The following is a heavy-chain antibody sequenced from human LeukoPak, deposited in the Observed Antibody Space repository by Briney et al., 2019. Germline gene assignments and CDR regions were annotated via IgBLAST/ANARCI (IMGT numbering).Heavy chain of an antibody. V-gene: IGHV4-59*01. CDR2: IYYSGST. CDR3: ARDRGLVVPSNWFDP. Sequence: PSETLSLTCTASGGSISSYYWSWIRQPPGKGLEWIGYIYYSGSTNYNPSLKSRVTISVDTSKNQFSLKLSSVTAADTAVYYCARDRGLVVPSNWFDPWGQGTLVTVSS. CDR1: GGSISSYY. D-gene: IGHD2-2*01. J-gene: IGHJ5*02.